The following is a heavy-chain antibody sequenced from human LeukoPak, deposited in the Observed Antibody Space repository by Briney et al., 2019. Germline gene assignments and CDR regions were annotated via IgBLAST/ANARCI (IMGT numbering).Heavy chain of an antibody. CDR1: GGSFSGYY. J-gene: IGHJ4*02. D-gene: IGHD5-12*01. Sequence: SETLSLTCAVYGGSFSGYYWSWIRQPPGKGLEWIGEINHSGSTYYNPSLKSRVTISVDTSKNQFSLKLSSVTAADTAVYYCARQRGYSGYDYVFYYFDYWGQGTLVTASS. CDR3: ARQRGYSGYDYVFYYFDY. V-gene: IGHV4-34*01. CDR2: INHSGST.